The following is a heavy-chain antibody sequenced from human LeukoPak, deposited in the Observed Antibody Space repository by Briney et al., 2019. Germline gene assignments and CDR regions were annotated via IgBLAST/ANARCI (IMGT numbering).Heavy chain of an antibody. V-gene: IGHV3-23*01. CDR2: ISGSGGST. J-gene: IGHJ4*02. CDR3: AKVLRGVVMGPFDY. D-gene: IGHD3-3*01. CDR1: GFTFSSYA. Sequence: GGSLRLSCAASGFTFSSYATSWVRQAPGKGLEWVSAISGSGGSTYYADSVKGRFTISRDNSKNTLYLQMNSLRAEDTAVYYCAKVLRGVVMGPFDYWGQGTLVTVSS.